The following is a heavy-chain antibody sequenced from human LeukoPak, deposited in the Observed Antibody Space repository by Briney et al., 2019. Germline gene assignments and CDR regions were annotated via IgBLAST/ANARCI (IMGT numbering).Heavy chain of an antibody. CDR2: IKQDGSEK. J-gene: IGHJ4*02. Sequence: PGGSLRLSCAASGFTFSSYWMSWVRQAPGKGLEWVANIKQDGSEKYYVDSVKGRFTISRDNSKNTLYLQMNSLRAEDTAVYYCAKDYGDYGLFDYWGQGTLVTVSS. D-gene: IGHD4-17*01. CDR3: AKDYGDYGLFDY. V-gene: IGHV3-7*03. CDR1: GFTFSSYW.